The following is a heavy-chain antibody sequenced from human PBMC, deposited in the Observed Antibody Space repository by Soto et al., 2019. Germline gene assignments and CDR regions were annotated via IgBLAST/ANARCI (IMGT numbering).Heavy chain of an antibody. CDR1: GFTFSSYT. J-gene: IGHJ4*02. D-gene: IGHD2-21*02. V-gene: IGHV3-30*04. CDR3: TRVGGNQLGDCYDN. Sequence: QVQLVESGGGVVQPGRSLRLSCAASGFTFSSYTMHWVRQAPGKGLEWVALIYYDGSQKYYADSVKGRFTISRDNSKKMMNLDMNSLRTEDTAVYYCTRVGGNQLGDCYDNWGQGTLVTVSS. CDR2: IYYDGSQK.